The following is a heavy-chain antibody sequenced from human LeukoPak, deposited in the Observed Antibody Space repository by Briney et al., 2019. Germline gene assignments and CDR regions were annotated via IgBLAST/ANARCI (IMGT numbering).Heavy chain of an antibody. J-gene: IGHJ6*02. CDR2: ITWNGGST. D-gene: IGHD3-3*01. V-gene: IGHV3-20*01. CDR3: ARDGKRVTTQFYYYGIDL. Sequence: GGSLRLSCTAAGFTFDDYGMSWVRQIPGKGLEWVAGITWNGGSTDYAVSVRGRFTISRDNAKKSVYLQINSLRAEDAALYHCARDGKRVTTQFYYYGIDLWGQGTTVTVSS. CDR1: GFTFDDYG.